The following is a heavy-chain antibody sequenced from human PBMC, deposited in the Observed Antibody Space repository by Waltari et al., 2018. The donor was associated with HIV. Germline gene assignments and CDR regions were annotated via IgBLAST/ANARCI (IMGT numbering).Heavy chain of an antibody. CDR3: VHSPLWLDSSGTFDY. CDR2: IYWNDDK. V-gene: IGHV2-5*01. J-gene: IGHJ4*02. D-gene: IGHD3-22*01. Sequence: QITLKESGPTLVKPTQTLTLTCTFSGFSLSTSGVGVGWIRQPPGKALEWLALIYWNDDKRYSPSLKSRLTITKDTSKNQVVLTMTNMDPVDTATYYCVHSPLWLDSSGTFDYWGQGTLVTVSS. CDR1: GFSLSTSGVG.